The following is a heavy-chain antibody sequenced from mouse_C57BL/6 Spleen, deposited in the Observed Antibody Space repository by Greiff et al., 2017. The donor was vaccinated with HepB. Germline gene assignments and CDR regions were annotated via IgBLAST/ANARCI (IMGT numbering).Heavy chain of an antibody. D-gene: IGHD3-2*02. V-gene: IGHV5-6*01. CDR3: ARKDSSGSAWFAY. Sequence: EVQWVESGGDLVKPGGSLKLSCAASGFTFSSYGMSWVRQTPDKRLEWVATISSGGSYTYYPDSVKGRFTISRDNAKNTLYLQMSSLKSEDTAMYYCARKDSSGSAWFAYWGQGTLVTVSA. J-gene: IGHJ3*01. CDR2: ISSGGSYT. CDR1: GFTFSSYG.